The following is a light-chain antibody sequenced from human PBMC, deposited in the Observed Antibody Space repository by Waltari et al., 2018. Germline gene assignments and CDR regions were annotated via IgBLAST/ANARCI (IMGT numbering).Light chain of an antibody. CDR1: QSVSSSY. Sequence: EIVLTQSPGTLSLSPGERATLSCRASQSVSSSYLTWYQQKPGQAPRLLIYGASSRATGVPDRFSGSGSGTDFTLTISRLEPEDFAVYYCQQYDRSPFTFGPVTKVDIK. CDR3: QQYDRSPFT. CDR2: GAS. V-gene: IGKV3-20*01. J-gene: IGKJ3*01.